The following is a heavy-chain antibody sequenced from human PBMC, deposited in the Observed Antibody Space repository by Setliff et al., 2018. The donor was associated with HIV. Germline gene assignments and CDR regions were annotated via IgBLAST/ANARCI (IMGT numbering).Heavy chain of an antibody. CDR1: GFTFSTYG. Sequence: QTGGSLRLSCAVSGFTFSTYGMHWVRQAPGKGLEWVTFIEHDGSKKFYADSVKGRFTISRDNSKNTLYLQMNSLRAEDTAVYYCARSSYYDVNSPFDYWGQGTLVTVSS. V-gene: IGHV3-30*02. J-gene: IGHJ4*02. CDR2: IEHDGSKK. CDR3: ARSSYYDVNSPFDY. D-gene: IGHD3-22*01.